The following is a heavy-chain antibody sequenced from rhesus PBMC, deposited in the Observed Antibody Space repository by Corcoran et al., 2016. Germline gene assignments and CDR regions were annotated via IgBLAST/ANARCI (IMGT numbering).Heavy chain of an antibody. CDR3: ARVGSSWSEWDTVGTEWYFDL. Sequence: QVQLQESGPGLVKPSETLSLTCAVSGYSISSGYYWGWIRQPPGKGLEWIGSIYGSGGSNYLNPSLKSRVTLSVDTAKNQFSLKLSSVTGADTAVYYCARVGSSWSEWDTVGTEWYFDLWGPGTPITISS. D-gene: IGHD5-42*01. V-gene: IGHV4S14*01. CDR2: IYGSGGSN. J-gene: IGHJ2*01. CDR1: GYSISSGYY.